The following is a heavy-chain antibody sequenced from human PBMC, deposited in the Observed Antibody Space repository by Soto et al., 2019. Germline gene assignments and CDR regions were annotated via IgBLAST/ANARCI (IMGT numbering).Heavy chain of an antibody. J-gene: IGHJ5*02. CDR2: IFYAGNT. CDR1: GGSISSSRSY. CDR3: ARQAAAPGIDLWFDP. V-gene: IGHV4-39*01. Sequence: SETLSLTCNVSGGSISSSRSYWAWFRRPPGKELEWIANIFYAGNTYYNPSLKSRVTVSVDTSKNQFPLKLDSVTAADTAVYYCARQAAAPGIDLWFDPWGQGTLVTVSS. D-gene: IGHD6-13*01.